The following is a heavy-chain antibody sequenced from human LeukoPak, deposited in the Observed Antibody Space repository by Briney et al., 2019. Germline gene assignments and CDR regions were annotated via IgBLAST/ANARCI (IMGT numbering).Heavy chain of an antibody. CDR1: GFPFSSYS. V-gene: IGHV3-21*01. CDR2: ISSSSSYI. D-gene: IGHD6-19*01. J-gene: IGHJ4*02. Sequence: GGSLLLSCAASGFPFSSYSMNGVRQAPGKGLEWVSSISSSSSYIYYADSVKGRFTISRDNAKNSLYLQMNSLRAEDTAVYYCAREVGYSSGWYRMYYFDYRGQGTLVTVSS. CDR3: AREVGYSSGWYRMYYFDY.